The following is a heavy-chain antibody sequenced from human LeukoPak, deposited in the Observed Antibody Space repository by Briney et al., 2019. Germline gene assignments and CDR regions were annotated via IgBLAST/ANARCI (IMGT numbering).Heavy chain of an antibody. D-gene: IGHD4-11*01. J-gene: IGHJ4*02. CDR1: GFTFSRDW. CDR2: IKEDGSAQ. CDR3: AKARYSNYDYFDY. Sequence: GSLRLSCVASGFTFSRDWMSWVRQAPGKGLEWVANIKEDGSAQYYADSVKGRFTISRDNSKNTLFLQMNSLRAEDTAIYYCAKARYSNYDYFDYWGQGTLVTVSS. V-gene: IGHV3-7*03.